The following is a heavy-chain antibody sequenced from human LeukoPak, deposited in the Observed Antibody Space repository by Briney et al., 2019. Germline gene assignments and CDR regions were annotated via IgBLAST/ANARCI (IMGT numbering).Heavy chain of an antibody. J-gene: IGHJ4*02. D-gene: IGHD3-22*01. V-gene: IGHV3-20*04. CDR2: INWNGGST. CDR1: GFTFDDYG. Sequence: PGGSLRLSCAASGFTFDDYGMSWVRQAPGKGLEWVSGINWNGGSTGYADSVKGRFTISRDNAKNSLYLQMNSLRAEDTALYYCARGGYYDSRYYFDYWGQGTLVTVSS. CDR3: ARGGYYDSRYYFDY.